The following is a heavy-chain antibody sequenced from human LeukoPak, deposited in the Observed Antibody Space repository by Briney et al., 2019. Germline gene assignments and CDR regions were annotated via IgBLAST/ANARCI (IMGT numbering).Heavy chain of an antibody. CDR2: ISTNGGSM. V-gene: IGHV3-9*01. Sequence: GGSLRLSCAASGFTFDDYAMHWVRQAPGKGLEWVSSISTNGGSMDYADSMKGRFGISRDNAKHSLYLQMNSLRPEATALYYCAKTTGTNDAFDIWGQGTMVTVSS. CDR3: AKTTGTNDAFDI. J-gene: IGHJ3*02. D-gene: IGHD1/OR15-1a*01. CDR1: GFTFDDYA.